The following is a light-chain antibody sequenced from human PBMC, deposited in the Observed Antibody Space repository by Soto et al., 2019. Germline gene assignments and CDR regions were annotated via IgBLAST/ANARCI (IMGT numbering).Light chain of an antibody. CDR2: GAS. V-gene: IGKV3-20*01. Sequence: EIVLTQSPATLSLSPGERATLSCRASHTVTSNYLAWYQQKPGQAPRLLIYGASSRATDIPDRFSGSGSGTDFTLTISRLETEDFAVYYCQQYGGSPRTFGQGTKVEIK. CDR1: HTVTSNY. CDR3: QQYGGSPRT. J-gene: IGKJ1*01.